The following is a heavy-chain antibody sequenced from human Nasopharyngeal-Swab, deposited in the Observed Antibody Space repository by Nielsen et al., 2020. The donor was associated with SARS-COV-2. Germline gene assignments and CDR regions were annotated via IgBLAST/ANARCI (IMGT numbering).Heavy chain of an antibody. D-gene: IGHD6-19*01. Sequence: SLRLSCTASGFNLGYFAMSWFRQAPGKGLEWVGFIRSKAYGGTTEYAASVKGRFTISRDDPKSIAYLEMISLKTEDTAVYYCTRGNSGWYGVGHFWGQGTLVRVSS. CDR1: GFNLGYFA. V-gene: IGHV3-49*03. CDR2: IRSKAYGGTT. CDR3: TRGNSGWYGVGHF. J-gene: IGHJ4*02.